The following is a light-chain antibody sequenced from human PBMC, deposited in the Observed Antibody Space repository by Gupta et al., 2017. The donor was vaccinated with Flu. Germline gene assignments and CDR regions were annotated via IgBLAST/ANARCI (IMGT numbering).Light chain of an antibody. CDR1: TSNIGSNT. CDR3: AAWDDSLDGLYV. Sequence: QSVLTQPPSASGTPGQRVTISCSGSTSNIGSNTVNWYQQLPGTAPKLLIYDNDQRPSVVPDRFSGSKSGTSASLAVSGLRSGDEADYYCAAWDDSLDGLYVFGTGTKVSVL. CDR2: DND. J-gene: IGLJ1*01. V-gene: IGLV1-44*01.